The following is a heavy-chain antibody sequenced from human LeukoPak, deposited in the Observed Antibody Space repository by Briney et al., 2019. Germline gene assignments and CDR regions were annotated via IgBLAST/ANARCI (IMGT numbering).Heavy chain of an antibody. CDR2: IYYSGST. CDR1: GASIIRSDYF. Sequence: SETLSLTCTVSGASIIRSDYFWGWIRQPPGKGLEWIGSIYYSGSTYYSPSLKGRVTISVDTSKNQFSLKLNSVTAADTAVYYCARSSEYCDPFNYWGQGTLVTVSS. CDR3: ARSSEYCDPFNY. V-gene: IGHV4-39*01. J-gene: IGHJ4*02. D-gene: IGHD2/OR15-2a*01.